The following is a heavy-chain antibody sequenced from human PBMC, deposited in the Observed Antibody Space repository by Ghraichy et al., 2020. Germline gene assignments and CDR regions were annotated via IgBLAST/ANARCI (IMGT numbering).Heavy chain of an antibody. V-gene: IGHV1-2*02. J-gene: IGHJ4*02. D-gene: IGHD2-21*02. CDR1: GYIFIEYY. CDR2: ISPNTGGA. Sequence: ASVKVSCKASGYIFIEYYIHWVRQAPGQGLEWMGWISPNTGGAHYAKKLQGRVTMTRDTSINTVYMELSGLRYDDTAVYYCARISSDEVTFDYWGQGTLVTVSS. CDR3: ARISSDEVTFDY.